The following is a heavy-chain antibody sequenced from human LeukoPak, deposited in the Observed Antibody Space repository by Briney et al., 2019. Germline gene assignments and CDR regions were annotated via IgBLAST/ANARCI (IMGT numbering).Heavy chain of an antibody. CDR3: ARGQAGSFWSGYYRDSGYYYMDV. J-gene: IGHJ6*03. D-gene: IGHD3-3*01. CDR1: GVSISSSNSY. CDR2: IYYSGNT. V-gene: IGHV4-39*01. Sequence: SETLSLTCTVSGVSISSSNSYWGWIRQPPGKGLEWIGSIYYSGNTYYNASLKSQVSISIDTSKNQFSLRLTSVTAADTAVYYCARGQAGSFWSGYYRDSGYYYMDVWGKGTTVTVSS.